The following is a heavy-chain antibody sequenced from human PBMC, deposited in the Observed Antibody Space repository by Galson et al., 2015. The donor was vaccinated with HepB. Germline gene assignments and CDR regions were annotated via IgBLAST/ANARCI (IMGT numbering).Heavy chain of an antibody. V-gene: IGHV6-1*01. CDR1: GDSVSSNSAA. Sequence: CAISGDSVSSNSAAWNWIRQSPSRGLEWLGRTYYRSKWRNDFAPSVKSRITINPDTSKNQFSLQLNSVTPDDTAVYYCARSTLRRDEWLPDFWGQGTLVTVSS. D-gene: IGHD5-18*01. CDR2: TYYRSKWRN. J-gene: IGHJ4*02. CDR3: ARSTLRRDEWLPDF.